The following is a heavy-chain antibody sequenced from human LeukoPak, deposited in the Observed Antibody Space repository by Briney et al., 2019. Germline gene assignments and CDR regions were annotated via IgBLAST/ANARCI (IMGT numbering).Heavy chain of an antibody. CDR3: VREKSGGTYDY. D-gene: IGHD3-16*01. V-gene: IGHV1-46*01. CDR1: GYTFISYY. CDR2: IRPLEGST. Sequence: ASVKVSCKASGYTFISYYIQWVRQAPGQGLEWMGTIRPLEGSTTYAQEFQGRVTVTRDMSTSTGYMELSSLKSEDTAIYYCVREKSGGTYDYWGQGTLVTVSS. J-gene: IGHJ4*02.